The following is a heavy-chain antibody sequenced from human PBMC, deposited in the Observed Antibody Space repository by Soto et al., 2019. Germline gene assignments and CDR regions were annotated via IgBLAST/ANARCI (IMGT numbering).Heavy chain of an antibody. CDR2: ISSGGGSP. Sequence: GGSLRLSCAASGFTFSNYAMSWVRQAPGKGLEWVSGISSGGGSPYNADSVKGRFSISRDNSKNTLYLQMNSLRAEDTAVYYCAKGGGRIVPHHFDNWGQGILVTVSS. V-gene: IGHV3-23*01. CDR1: GFTFSNYA. D-gene: IGHD1-26*01. CDR3: AKGGGRIVPHHFDN. J-gene: IGHJ4*02.